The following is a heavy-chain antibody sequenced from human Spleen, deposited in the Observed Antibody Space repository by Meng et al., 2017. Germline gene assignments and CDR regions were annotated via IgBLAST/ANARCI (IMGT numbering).Heavy chain of an antibody. D-gene: IGHD3-10*01. CDR2: IYYRGST. CDR1: GYSITGSYN. CDR3: ARFGSGTKLYFDS. Sequence: GSLRLSCAVSGYSITGSYNWGWIRQSPGKGLEWIGYIYYRGSTNYNPSLKSRVIISIDTSESRFSLRLSSATAADTAVYYCARFGSGTKLYFDSWGQGSLVTVSS. V-gene: IGHV4-38-2*01. J-gene: IGHJ4*02.